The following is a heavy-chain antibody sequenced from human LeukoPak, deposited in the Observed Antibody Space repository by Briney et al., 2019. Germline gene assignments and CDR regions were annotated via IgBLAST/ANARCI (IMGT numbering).Heavy chain of an antibody. D-gene: IGHD1-26*01. Sequence: SETLSLTCTVSGGSISSGDYYWSWIRQPPGKGLEWIGYIYYSGSTNYNPSLKSRVTISVDTSKNQFSLKLTSVTAADTAVYYCARGVGAVYWYFDLWGRGTLVTVSS. CDR2: IYYSGST. CDR3: ARGVGAVYWYFDL. V-gene: IGHV4-61*08. J-gene: IGHJ2*01. CDR1: GGSISSGDYY.